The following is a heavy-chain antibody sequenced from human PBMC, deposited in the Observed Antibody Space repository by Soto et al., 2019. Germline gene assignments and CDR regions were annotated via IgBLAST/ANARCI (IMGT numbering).Heavy chain of an antibody. Sequence: QVQLVQSGAEVKKPGASVKVSCKASGYTFTGYYMHWVRQAPGQGLEWMGWITPNSGGTNYAQKFQGRVTMTSDTSSSTAYMELSRVSSDDTAVYYCASLRYYDSSGYYDWFDPWGQGTLVTVAS. J-gene: IGHJ5*02. CDR3: ASLRYYDSSGYYDWFDP. D-gene: IGHD3-22*01. CDR1: GYTFTGYY. V-gene: IGHV1-2*02. CDR2: ITPNSGGT.